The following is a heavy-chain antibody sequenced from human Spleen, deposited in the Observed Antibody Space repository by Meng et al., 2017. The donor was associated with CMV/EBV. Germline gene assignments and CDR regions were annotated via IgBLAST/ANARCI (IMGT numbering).Heavy chain of an antibody. Sequence: LQLPASGPGLVKPSETLSLTCTVSGGAISSSSYYWGWIRQPPGKGLEWIGSIYYSGSTYYNPSLKSRVTISVDTSKNQFSLKLSSVTAADTAVYYCARDQDYGGGYFQHWGQGTLVTVSS. CDR1: GGAISSSSYY. D-gene: IGHD4-23*01. CDR2: IYYSGST. V-gene: IGHV4-39*07. CDR3: ARDQDYGGGYFQH. J-gene: IGHJ1*01.